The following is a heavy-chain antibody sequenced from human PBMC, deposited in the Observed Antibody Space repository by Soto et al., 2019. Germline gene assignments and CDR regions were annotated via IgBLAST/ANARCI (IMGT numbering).Heavy chain of an antibody. V-gene: IGHV4-30-2*01. CDR2: IYHSGST. Sequence: SETLSLTCAVSGGSISSGGYSWSWIRQPPGKGLEWIGYIYHSGSTYYNPSLKSRVTISVDRSKNQFSLKLSSVTAADTAVYYCAKWTAQGKTIAARTRSNWGKDAFDVWGQWTMVT. CDR1: GGSISSGGYS. D-gene: IGHD6-6*01. CDR3: AKWTAQGKTIAARTRSNWGKDAFDV. J-gene: IGHJ3*01.